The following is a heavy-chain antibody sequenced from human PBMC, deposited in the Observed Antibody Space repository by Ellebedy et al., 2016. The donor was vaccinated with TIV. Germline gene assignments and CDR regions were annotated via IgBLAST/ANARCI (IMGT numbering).Heavy chain of an antibody. Sequence: MPSETLSLTCTVSGGSLNSFYWSWIRQPPGKGLEWLGYIFYTGSTNYNPSLRSRFTLSLATSKGQISLNLTSVTAADTAVYYCARSASTIFGATDVFDMWGQGTKVTVSS. CDR3: ARSASTIFGATDVFDM. V-gene: IGHV4-59*01. D-gene: IGHD3-3*01. CDR2: IFYTGST. J-gene: IGHJ3*02. CDR1: GGSLNSFY.